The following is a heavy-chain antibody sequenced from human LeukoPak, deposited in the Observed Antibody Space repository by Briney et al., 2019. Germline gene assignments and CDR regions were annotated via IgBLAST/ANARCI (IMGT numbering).Heavy chain of an antibody. Sequence: SETLSLTCTVSGGSISSNYWNWIRQPPGKGLEWIANIYYSGSTNYNPSLKSRVTISVDTSKNQFSLRLSSVTAADTAVYYCASNKGQWLFSDWGQGTLVTVSS. J-gene: IGHJ4*02. CDR3: ASNKGQWLFSD. D-gene: IGHD6-19*01. CDR2: IYYSGST. V-gene: IGHV4-59*08. CDR1: GGSISSNY.